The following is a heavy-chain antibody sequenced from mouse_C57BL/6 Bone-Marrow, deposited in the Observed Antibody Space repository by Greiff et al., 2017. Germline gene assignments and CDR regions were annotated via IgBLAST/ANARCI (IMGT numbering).Heavy chain of an antibody. J-gene: IGHJ1*03. CDR1: GYTFTDYY. CDR2: INPYNGGT. V-gene: IGHV1-19*01. CDR3: ARPRCYWYFDV. Sequence: DVQLQESGPVLVKPGASVKMSCKASGYTFTDYYMNWVKQSHGKSLEWIGVINPYNGGTSYNQKFKGKATLTVDKSSSTAYMELNSLTSEDSAVYYSARPRCYWYFDVWGTGTTVTVSS.